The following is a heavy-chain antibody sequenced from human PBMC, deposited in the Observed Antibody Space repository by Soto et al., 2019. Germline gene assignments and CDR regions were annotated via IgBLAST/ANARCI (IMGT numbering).Heavy chain of an antibody. V-gene: IGHV1-8*01. J-gene: IGHJ6*02. CDR2: MNPNSGNT. Sequence: ASVKVCCKASGYTFTSYDINWVRQATGQGLEWMGWMNPNSGNTGYAQKFQGRVTMTRNTSISTAYMQLTSLRSEDTAVYYCARRLPLRYFSADEYGMDVWGQGTQDTVSS. CDR1: GYTFTSYD. D-gene: IGHD3-9*01. CDR3: ARRLPLRYFSADEYGMDV.